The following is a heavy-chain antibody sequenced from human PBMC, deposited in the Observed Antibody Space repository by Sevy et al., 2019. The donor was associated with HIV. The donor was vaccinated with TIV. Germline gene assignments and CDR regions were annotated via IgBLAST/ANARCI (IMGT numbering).Heavy chain of an antibody. D-gene: IGHD5-18*01. CDR3: ARGKSGYGYALNY. J-gene: IGHJ4*02. V-gene: IGHV3-66*01. CDR2: IHSDDTT. Sequence: GGSLRLSCAASGFTVNSNYMAWVRQAPGMGLEGVSVIHSDDTTYHADSVKDRFTISRDNFKNTLYLHMSSLRAEDTAVYYCARGKSGYGYALNYWGQRTLVTVSS. CDR1: GFTVNSNY.